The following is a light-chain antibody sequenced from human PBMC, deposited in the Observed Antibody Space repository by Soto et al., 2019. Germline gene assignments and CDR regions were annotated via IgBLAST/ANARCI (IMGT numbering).Light chain of an antibody. V-gene: IGLV2-8*01. CDR3: SSYAGSTPYV. CDR2: EVS. CDR1: SSDVGGYNY. Sequence: QSALTQPPSESGSPGQSVTISCTGTSSDVGGYNYVSWYQQHPGKAPKLMIYEVSKRPSGVPDRFSGSKSGNPASLAVSGLQAEDEADYYCSSYAGSTPYVFGTGTKLTVL. J-gene: IGLJ1*01.